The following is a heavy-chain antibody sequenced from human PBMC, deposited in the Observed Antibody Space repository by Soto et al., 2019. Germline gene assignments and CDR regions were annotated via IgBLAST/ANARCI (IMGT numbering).Heavy chain of an antibody. V-gene: IGHV1-46*01. CDR2: INPSGGST. J-gene: IGHJ4*02. CDR1: AYTLTNYG. CDR3: ARRPYGDYVGPFDY. Sequence: EASVKVSCKASAYTLTNYGISWVRQAPGQGLEWMGIINPSGGSTSYAQKFQGRVTMTRDTSTSTVYMELSSLRSEDTAVYYCARRPYGDYVGPFDYWGQGTLVTVSS. D-gene: IGHD4-17*01.